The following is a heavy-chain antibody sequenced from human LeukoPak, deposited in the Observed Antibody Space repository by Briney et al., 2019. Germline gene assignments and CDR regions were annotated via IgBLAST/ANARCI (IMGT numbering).Heavy chain of an antibody. CDR3: ARAFGLTDY. V-gene: IGHV3-74*01. CDR2: ISRDGSSA. CDR1: GFTFSNYW. Sequence: GGSLRLSCAASGFTFSNYWMHWVRQAPGKGLVWVSRISRDGSSATYADSVEGRFTISRDNARNTLYLQMNSLRDEDTAVYYCARAFGLTDYWGQGALVTVSS. D-gene: IGHD3/OR15-3a*01. J-gene: IGHJ4*02.